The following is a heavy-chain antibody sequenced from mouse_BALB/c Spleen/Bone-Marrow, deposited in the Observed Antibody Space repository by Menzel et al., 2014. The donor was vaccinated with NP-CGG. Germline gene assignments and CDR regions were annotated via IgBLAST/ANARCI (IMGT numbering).Heavy chain of an antibody. CDR2: ISSGGGNI. V-gene: IGHV5-9*03. CDR1: GFTFSSYS. CDR3: GGGRGGGKGGGGGYAMDY. Sequence: VESGGDLVKSGGSLKLSCAASGFTFSSYSMSWVRQIPEKRLEWVATISSGGGNIYYPDSVKGRFTISRDNAKNXRYLQMSGRRGEETAVCEWGGGRGGGKGGGGGYAMDYWGQGTSVTVSS. J-gene: IGHJ4*01.